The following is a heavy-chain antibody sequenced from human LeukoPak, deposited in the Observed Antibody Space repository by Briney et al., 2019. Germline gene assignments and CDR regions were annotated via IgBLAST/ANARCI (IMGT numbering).Heavy chain of an antibody. CDR1: GFTFSSYA. V-gene: IGHV3-23*01. D-gene: IGHD1-26*01. CDR3: AKDGIVGATRDYFDY. CDR2: ISGSGGST. J-gene: IGHJ4*02. Sequence: GGSLRLSCAAFGFTFSSYAMSWVRQAPGQGLEWVSAISGSGGSTYYADSVKGRFTISRDNSKNTLYLQMNSLRAEDTAVYYCAKDGIVGATRDYFDYWGQGTLVTVSS.